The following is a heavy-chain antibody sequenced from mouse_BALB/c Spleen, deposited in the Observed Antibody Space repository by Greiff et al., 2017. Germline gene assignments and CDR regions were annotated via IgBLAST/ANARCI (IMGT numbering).Heavy chain of an antibody. CDR3: AMMGRRGWYFEV. J-gene: IGHJ1*01. CDR2: IDPANGNT. V-gene: IGHV14-3*02. CDR1: GFNIKDTY. Sequence: DVQLQESGAELVKPGASVKLSCTASGFNIKDTYMHWVKQRPEQGLEWIGRIDPANGNTKYDPKFQGKATITADTSSNTAYLQLSSLTSEDTAVYYCAMMGRRGWYFEVWGAGSTGTVS. D-gene: IGHD2-3*01.